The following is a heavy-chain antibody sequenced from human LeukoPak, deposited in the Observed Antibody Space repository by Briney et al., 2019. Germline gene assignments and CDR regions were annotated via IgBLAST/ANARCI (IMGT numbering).Heavy chain of an antibody. V-gene: IGHV5-10-1*01. CDR1: GYSFTSYW. Sequence: GESLKLSCKCSGYSFTSYWIRWVRQLAGKGLEWVGWIDPSDCYTNYRPSFQGHVTLSADKSISTAYLQWSSLKASAPAMYYRARGWASSGSLFNCWGQRTLVTVSS. J-gene: IGHJ4*02. CDR2: IDPSDCYT. D-gene: IGHD3-22*01. CDR3: ARGWASSGSLFNC.